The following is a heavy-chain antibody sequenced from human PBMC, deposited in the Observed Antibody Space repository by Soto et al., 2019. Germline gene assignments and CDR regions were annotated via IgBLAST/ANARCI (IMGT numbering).Heavy chain of an antibody. Sequence: QVQLVQSGAEVKKPGSSVKVSCKASGGTFSSYAISWVRQAPGQGLEWMGGIIPIFGTANYAQKFQGRVTITADKSTSRAYMELSSLRSEDTAVYYCASALGEFHLDYYGMDVGGQGTTFTVSS. CDR2: IIPIFGTA. J-gene: IGHJ6*02. D-gene: IGHD3-10*01. V-gene: IGHV1-69*06. CDR1: GGTFSSYA. CDR3: ASALGEFHLDYYGMDV.